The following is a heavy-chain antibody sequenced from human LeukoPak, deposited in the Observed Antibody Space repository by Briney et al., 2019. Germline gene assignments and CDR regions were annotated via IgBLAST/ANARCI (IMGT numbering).Heavy chain of an antibody. CDR3: AKDENYYDSSGSYYFDY. CDR2: ISYDGSNK. V-gene: IGHV3-30*18. D-gene: IGHD3-22*01. CDR1: GFTFSSYA. J-gene: IGHJ4*02. Sequence: PGGSLRLSCAASGFTFSSYAMSWVRQAPGKGLEWVAVISYDGSNKYYADSVKGRFTISRDNSKNTLYLQMNSLRAEDTAVYYCAKDENYYDSSGSYYFDYWGQGTLVTVSS.